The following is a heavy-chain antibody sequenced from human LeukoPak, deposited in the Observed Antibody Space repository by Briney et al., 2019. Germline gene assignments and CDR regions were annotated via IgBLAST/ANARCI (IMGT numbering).Heavy chain of an antibody. D-gene: IGHD3-10*01. CDR1: GFTFSSYG. Sequence: GGSLRLSCAASGFTFSSYGMHWVRQAPGEGLEWVAFISFDGSNKYYADSVKGRFTISRDKSENTVYLQMNSLRAADTAVYYCAKSSASGNYSYYGMDVWGQGPRSPSP. J-gene: IGHJ6*02. CDR2: ISFDGSNK. V-gene: IGHV3-30*18. CDR3: AKSSASGNYSYYGMDV.